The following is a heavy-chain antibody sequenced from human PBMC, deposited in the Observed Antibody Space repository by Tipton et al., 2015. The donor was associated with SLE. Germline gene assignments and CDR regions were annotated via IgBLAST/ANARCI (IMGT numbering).Heavy chain of an antibody. D-gene: IGHD5-24*01. CDR1: KDTFVRYD. V-gene: IGHV1-46*01. CDR2: INPIVGTT. J-gene: IGHJ4*02. CDR3: ARMLRSMATTNFDF. Sequence: QLVQSGPEVKKPGASVKVSCKTSKDTFVRYDMHWVRQAPGQGLEWVGLINPIVGTTTYAQKFQGRVLMSRDTSTSTVYMDLSSLRSDDTAVYFCARMLRSMATTNFDFWGQGTPVTVSS.